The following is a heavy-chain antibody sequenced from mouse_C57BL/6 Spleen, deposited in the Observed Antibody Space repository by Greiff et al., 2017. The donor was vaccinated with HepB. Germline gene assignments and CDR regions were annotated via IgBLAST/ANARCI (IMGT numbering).Heavy chain of an antibody. CDR1: GYTFTSYW. Sequence: EVQLQESGTVLARPGASVKMSCKTSGYTFTSYWMHWVKQRPGQGLEWIGAIYPGNSDTSYNQKFKGKAKRTAVTSASTAYMELSSLTNEDSAVYYCTRWGLLGSMDYWGQGTTLTVSS. V-gene: IGHV1-5*01. CDR3: TRWGLLGSMDY. CDR2: IYPGNSDT. D-gene: IGHD2-3*01. J-gene: IGHJ2*01.